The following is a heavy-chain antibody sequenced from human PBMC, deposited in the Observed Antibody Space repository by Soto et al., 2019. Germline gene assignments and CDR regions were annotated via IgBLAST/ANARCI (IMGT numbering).Heavy chain of an antibody. V-gene: IGHV3-30-3*01. Sequence: QVQLVESGGGVVQPGRSLRLSCAASGFTFNTYAMHWVRQAPGKGLEWVAVISYDGSNQYYADSVKGRFTISRDNSKNTLYLQMDSLRPDDTAVYYCARRYKDGRRDCISSSCLFDPWGQGTLVTVS. CDR2: ISYDGSNQ. CDR1: GFTFNTYA. D-gene: IGHD2-2*01. CDR3: ARRYKDGRRDCISSSCLFDP. J-gene: IGHJ5*02.